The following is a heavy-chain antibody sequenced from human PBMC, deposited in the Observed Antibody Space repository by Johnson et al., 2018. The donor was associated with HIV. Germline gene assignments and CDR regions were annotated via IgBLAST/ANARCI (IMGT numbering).Heavy chain of an antibody. CDR1: GFTFSNYP. D-gene: IGHD5-12*01. Sequence: VQLVESGGGVVQPGRSLRLSCAASGFTFSNYPMHWVRQAPGKGLEWVAVVSYDGSKKFYADSVKGRFTISRDNSKNTLFLQINSLRTEDTAVYYCATGDDDGFLGQGTMVTVSS. V-gene: IGHV3-30*04. CDR3: ATGDDDGF. CDR2: VSYDGSKK. J-gene: IGHJ3*01.